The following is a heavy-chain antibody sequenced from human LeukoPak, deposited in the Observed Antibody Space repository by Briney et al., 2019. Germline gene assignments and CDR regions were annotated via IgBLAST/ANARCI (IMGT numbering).Heavy chain of an antibody. CDR2: IYLGDSDT. CDR1: GFSFTSYW. Sequence: GESLKISCTGSGFSFTSYWICWVRQMPGKGLEWMGIIYLGDSDTRYSPSFQSQVTISADKSITTAYLQWSSTKASDTAMYYCARHALREMVTAWGQGTLVTVSS. V-gene: IGHV5-51*01. CDR3: ARHALREMVTA. J-gene: IGHJ4*02. D-gene: IGHD5-24*01.